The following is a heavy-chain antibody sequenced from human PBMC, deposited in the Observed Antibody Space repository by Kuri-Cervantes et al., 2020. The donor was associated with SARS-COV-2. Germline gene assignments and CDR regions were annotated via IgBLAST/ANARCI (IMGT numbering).Heavy chain of an antibody. J-gene: IGHJ6*03. CDR1: GGSFSGYY. CDR2: INHSGST. V-gene: IGHV4-34*01. Sequence: GSLRLSCAVYGGSFSGYYWSWIRQPPGKGLEWIGEINHSGSTNYNPSLKSRVTISVDTSKNQFSLKLSSVTAADTAVYYCARGRPEVVTPPYYYYYMDVWGKGTTVTGSS. CDR3: ARGRPEVVTPPYYYYYMDV. D-gene: IGHD4-23*01.